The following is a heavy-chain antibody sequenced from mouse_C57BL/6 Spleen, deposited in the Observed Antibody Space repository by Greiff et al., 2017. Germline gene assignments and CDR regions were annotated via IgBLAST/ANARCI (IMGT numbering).Heavy chain of an antibody. V-gene: IGHV1-72*01. CDR3: ARGGLRNWYFDV. CDR1: GYTFTSYW. J-gene: IGHJ1*03. D-gene: IGHD1-1*01. CDR2: IDPNSGGT. Sequence: QVQLQQPGAELVKPGASVKLSCKASGYTFTSYWMHWVKQRPGRGLEWIGRIDPNSGGTKYNEKFKSQATLTVDKPSSPAYMQLSSLTSEDSAVYYCARGGLRNWYFDVWGTGTTVTVSS.